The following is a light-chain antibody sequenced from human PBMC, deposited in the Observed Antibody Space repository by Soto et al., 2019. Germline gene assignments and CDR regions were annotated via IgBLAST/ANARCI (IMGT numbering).Light chain of an antibody. CDR2: DAS. CDR1: QSVNSY. CDR3: QQRSNWPIT. Sequence: EIVLTQSPATLSLSPGERATPSCRASQSVNSYLAWYQQKPGQAPRLLIYDASNRATGIPARFSGSGSGTDFTLTISSLEPEDFAVYYCQQRSNWPITFGQGTRL. V-gene: IGKV3-11*01. J-gene: IGKJ5*01.